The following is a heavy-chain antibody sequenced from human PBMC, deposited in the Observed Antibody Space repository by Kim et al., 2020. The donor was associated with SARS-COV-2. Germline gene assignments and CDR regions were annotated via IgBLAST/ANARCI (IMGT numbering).Heavy chain of an antibody. V-gene: IGHV1-58*01. J-gene: IGHJ4*02. CDR2: IVVGDGNT. Sequence: SVKVSCKTSGYTFRHSVVQWVRQARGQGLEWVGWIVVGDGNTDSAQNLQGRVAITKDMSTATAYMELSSLRSEDTAVYYCAAEIKPPDGRDCCHFDYWGQGTLITVSS. D-gene: IGHD2-21*01. CDR1: GYTFRHSV. CDR3: AAEIKPPDGRDCCHFDY.